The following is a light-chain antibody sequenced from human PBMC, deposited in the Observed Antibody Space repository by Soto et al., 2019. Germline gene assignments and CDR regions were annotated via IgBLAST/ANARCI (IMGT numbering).Light chain of an antibody. J-gene: IGKJ1*01. CDR3: QQGT. CDR1: QSVSSSY. Sequence: EIVLTQSPGTLSLSPGERATLSCRASQSVSSSYLAWYQQKPGQAPRLLIYGASSRATGIPDRFSGSGSGTDFTLTISRLEPEDFEVYYCQQGTFGQGTKVEIK. CDR2: GAS. V-gene: IGKV3-20*01.